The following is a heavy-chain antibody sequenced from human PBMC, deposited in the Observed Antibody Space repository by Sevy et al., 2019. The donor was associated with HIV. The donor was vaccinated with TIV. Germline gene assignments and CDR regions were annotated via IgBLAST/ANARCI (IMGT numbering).Heavy chain of an antibody. CDR1: GFTFISFW. D-gene: IGHD1-1*01. CDR2: IKQDGSEK. CDR3: AREIGGGNSF. V-gene: IGHV3-7*01. Sequence: GGSRGFSCAAPGFTFISFWMHWVRRAPGKGLGWVANIKQDGSEKYYVHSVKGRFTISRDNAKNSLYLQMNSLRAEDTAVYYCAREIGGGNSFWGQGTLVTVSS. J-gene: IGHJ4*02.